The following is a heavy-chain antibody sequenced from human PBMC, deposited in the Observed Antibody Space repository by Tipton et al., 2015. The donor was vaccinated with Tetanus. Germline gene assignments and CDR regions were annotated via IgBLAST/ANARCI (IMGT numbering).Heavy chain of an antibody. Sequence: TLSLTCAVSGVSIRSSSYFWGWIRQPPGKGLEWIGHIFYTGSRHYNPSLESRVTISVDTSKNQFSLNLNSVTAADTAVYFCARQEPPRRFFYDSSGSSAWGQGTLVTVSS. CDR3: ARQEPPRRFFYDSSGSSA. J-gene: IGHJ5*02. CDR1: GVSIRSSSYF. CDR2: IFYTGSR. V-gene: IGHV4-39*01. D-gene: IGHD3-22*01.